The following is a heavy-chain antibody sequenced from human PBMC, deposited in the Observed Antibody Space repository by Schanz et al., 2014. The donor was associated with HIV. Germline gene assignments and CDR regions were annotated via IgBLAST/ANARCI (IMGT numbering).Heavy chain of an antibody. D-gene: IGHD4-4*01. CDR2: INNDGSST. V-gene: IGHV3-74*01. CDR1: GFTFSSYS. Sequence: EVQLVESGGGLVQPGGSLRLSCAASGFTFSSYSMNWVRQAPGKGLEWVSRINNDGSSTSYADSVKGRFTISRDNAKNTLYLQMNSLRVEDTAVYYCARETVNYYYGMDVWGQGTTVTVSS. CDR3: ARETVNYYYGMDV. J-gene: IGHJ6*02.